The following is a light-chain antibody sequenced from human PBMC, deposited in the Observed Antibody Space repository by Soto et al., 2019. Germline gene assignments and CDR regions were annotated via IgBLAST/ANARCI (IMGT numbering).Light chain of an antibody. Sequence: QSALTQPASVSGSPGQSITISCTGTSSDVGGFNSVSWYQLRPGTAPKLILYDVVDRPSGVSYRFSGSKSGNTASLTISGLQAADEADYFCSSYTSTMTNVFESGTKLTVL. CDR2: DVV. J-gene: IGLJ1*01. CDR3: SSYTSTMTNV. CDR1: SSDVGGFNS. V-gene: IGLV2-14*03.